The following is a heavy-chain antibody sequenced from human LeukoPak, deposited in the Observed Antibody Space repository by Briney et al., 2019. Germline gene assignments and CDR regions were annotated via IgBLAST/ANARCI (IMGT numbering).Heavy chain of an antibody. CDR1: GGSISSYY. Sequence: SETLSLTCTVSGGSISSYYWSWIRQPAGKGLEWIGRIYTSGSTNYNPSLKSRVTMSVDTSKNQFSLKLSSVTAADTAVYFCARERGKMSYYYYGMDVWGQGTSVIVSS. D-gene: IGHD3-16*01. CDR3: ARERGKMSYYYYGMDV. V-gene: IGHV4-4*07. CDR2: IYTSGST. J-gene: IGHJ6*02.